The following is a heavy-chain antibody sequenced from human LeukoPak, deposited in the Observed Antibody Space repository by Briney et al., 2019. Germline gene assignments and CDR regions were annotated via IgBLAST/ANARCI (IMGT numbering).Heavy chain of an antibody. J-gene: IGHJ6*03. CDR3: ARRGASGIYYYYMDV. Sequence: PSETLSLTCTVSGGSISSYYWSWIRQPPGKGLEWIGYIYYSGSTNYNPSLKSRVTISVDTSKNQFSLKLSSVTAADTAVYYCARRGASGIYYYYMDVWGKGTTVTISS. V-gene: IGHV4-59*08. CDR1: GGSISSYY. D-gene: IGHD3-3*01. CDR2: IYYSGST.